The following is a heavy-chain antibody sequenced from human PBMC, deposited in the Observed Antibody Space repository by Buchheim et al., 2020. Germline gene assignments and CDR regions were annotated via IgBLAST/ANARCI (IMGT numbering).Heavy chain of an antibody. CDR1: GYTFTSYD. J-gene: IGHJ4*02. D-gene: IGHD3-10*01. CDR3: ARDSYGYDYYGSGSSYAGNY. Sequence: QVQLVQSGAEVKKPGASVKVSCKASGYTFTSYDINWVRQATGQGLEWMGWMNPNSGNTGYAQKFQGRVTMTRNTPIRPAHMELSSLRSEDTAVYYCARDSYGYDYYGSGSSYAGNYWGQGTL. CDR2: MNPNSGNT. V-gene: IGHV1-8*01.